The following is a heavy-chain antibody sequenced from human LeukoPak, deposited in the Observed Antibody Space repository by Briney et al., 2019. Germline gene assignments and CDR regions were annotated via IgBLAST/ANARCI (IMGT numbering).Heavy chain of an antibody. V-gene: IGHV1-8*01. J-gene: IGHJ4*02. CDR1: GYTFTSYD. Sequence: ASVKVSCKASGYTFTSYDINWVRQATGQRREWMGWMNPNSGNTGYAQKFQGKVTMTRNTSISTAYMELSSLRSEDTAVYYCARGEVDGDFRFFYWGQGTLVTVSS. CDR2: MNPNSGNT. CDR3: ARGEVDGDFRFFY. D-gene: IGHD4-17*01.